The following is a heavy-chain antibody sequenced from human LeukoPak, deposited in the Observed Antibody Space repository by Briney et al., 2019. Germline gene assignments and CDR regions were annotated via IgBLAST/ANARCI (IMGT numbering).Heavy chain of an antibody. D-gene: IGHD3-10*01. Sequence: SETLSLTCTVSGGSISSYYWSWIRQPPGKGLEWIGYIYYSGSTNYNPSLKSRVTISLDTSKNQFSLKLSSVTAADTAVYYCAREVRGSVSAFDIWGQGTMVTVSS. CDR1: GGSISSYY. J-gene: IGHJ3*02. V-gene: IGHV4-59*01. CDR3: AREVRGSVSAFDI. CDR2: IYYSGST.